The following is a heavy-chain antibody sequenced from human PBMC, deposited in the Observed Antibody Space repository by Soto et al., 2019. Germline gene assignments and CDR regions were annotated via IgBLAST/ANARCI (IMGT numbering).Heavy chain of an antibody. CDR2: VHHSGTS. Sequence: QVQLQQSGPGLVKPSGTLSLTCSVSGCSVTSPNCWNWVRQPPEKGLEWIWEVHHSGTSNYSPSRNPGLTLSVDKSNHEVSMNRRSVTSSYTGIYYCGRANTSGSPSDSWGKGILVTVSS. CDR3: GRANTSGSPSDS. D-gene: IGHD6-19*01. J-gene: IGHJ5*01. V-gene: IGHV4-4*02. CDR1: GCSVTSPNC.